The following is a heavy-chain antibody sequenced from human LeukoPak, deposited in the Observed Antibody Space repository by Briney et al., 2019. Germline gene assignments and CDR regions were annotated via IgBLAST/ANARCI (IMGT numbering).Heavy chain of an antibody. CDR2: IYPGDSDT. V-gene: IGHV5-51*01. Sequence: GEPLKISCKGSGYIFTSYWIGWVRQMPGKGLEWMGIIYPGDSDTRYSPSFQGQVTISADKSISTAYLQWSSLKASDTAMYYCARQTTYRNSYYFDDWGQGTLVTVSS. CDR1: GYIFTSYW. D-gene: IGHD4-23*01. J-gene: IGHJ4*01. CDR3: ARQTTYRNSYYFDD.